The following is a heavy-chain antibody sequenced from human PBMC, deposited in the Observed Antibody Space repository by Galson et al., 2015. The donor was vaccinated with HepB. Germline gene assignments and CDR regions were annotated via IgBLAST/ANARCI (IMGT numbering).Heavy chain of an antibody. J-gene: IGHJ2*01. Sequence: SLRLSCAASGFTFGSYCMTWVRQAPGKRLEWVASFRHAGGITYYSDSVKGRFTISRDNSKSTLYLQMNNLRAEDSAIYFCARDGASTVTTDWYFDLWGRGTLVTVSS. D-gene: IGHD4-17*01. CDR3: ARDGASTVTTDWYFDL. CDR2: FRHAGGIT. CDR1: GFTFGSYC. V-gene: IGHV3-23*01.